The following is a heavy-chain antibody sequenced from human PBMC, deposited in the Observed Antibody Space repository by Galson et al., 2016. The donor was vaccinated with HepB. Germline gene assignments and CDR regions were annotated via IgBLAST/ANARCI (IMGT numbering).Heavy chain of an antibody. V-gene: IGHV3-15*05. CDR1: GFTFIDAW. CDR2: VKSYSDGGTK. Sequence: SLRLSCAASGFTFIDAWMSWVRQTPGKGLEWIGRVKSYSDGGTKDSAAPVKGRFIVSRDDSRNTLYLQMNSLKIEDTAVYYCTRRMGRLAGSNYFDHWGHGTLVTVSS. J-gene: IGHJ4*01. D-gene: IGHD3-10*01. CDR3: TRRMGRLAGSNYFDH.